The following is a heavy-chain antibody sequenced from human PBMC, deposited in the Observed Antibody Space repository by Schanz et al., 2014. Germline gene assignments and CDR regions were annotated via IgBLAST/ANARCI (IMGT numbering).Heavy chain of an antibody. J-gene: IGHJ4*02. CDR2: ISASGGDT. D-gene: IGHD6-25*01. CDR3: AKVRYSSGWRGDYFDE. CDR1: GFTFSSYA. V-gene: IGHV3-23*01. Sequence: EVQLLESGGGLVQPGGSLRLSCAASGFTFSSYAMSWVRQAPGKVLEWLSVISASGGDTYYADSVKGRFTISRDNSKNSLYLQMNSLRAEDTAVYYCAKVRYSSGWRGDYFDEWGQGTLXTVAS.